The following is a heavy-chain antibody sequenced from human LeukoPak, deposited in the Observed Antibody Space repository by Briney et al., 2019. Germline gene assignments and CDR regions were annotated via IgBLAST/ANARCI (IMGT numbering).Heavy chain of an antibody. CDR3: ATSPGELEFDY. D-gene: IGHD1-1*01. J-gene: IGHJ4*02. V-gene: IGHV3-21*01. CDR1: GFAFSDYS. CDR2: ITSSSRYI. Sequence: PGGSLRLSCAASGFAFSDYSMNWVRQAPGKGLEWVSSITSSSRYIYYADSVKGRFTISRDNAKNSLYLQMNSLRAEDTAIYYCATSPGELEFDYWGQGTLVTVSS.